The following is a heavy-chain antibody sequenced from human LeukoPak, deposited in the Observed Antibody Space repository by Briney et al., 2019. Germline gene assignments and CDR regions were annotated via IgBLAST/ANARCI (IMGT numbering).Heavy chain of an antibody. D-gene: IGHD3-22*01. V-gene: IGHV3-21*01. J-gene: IGHJ4*02. CDR3: ARDLVSFSYDSSGYFDY. Sequence: GGSLRLSCAASGFTFSSYSMNWVRQAPGKGLEWVSSISSSSSYIYYADSVKGRFTISRDNAKNSLYLQMKSLRADDTAVYYCARDLVSFSYDSSGYFDYWGQGTLVAVSS. CDR2: ISSSSSYI. CDR1: GFTFSSYS.